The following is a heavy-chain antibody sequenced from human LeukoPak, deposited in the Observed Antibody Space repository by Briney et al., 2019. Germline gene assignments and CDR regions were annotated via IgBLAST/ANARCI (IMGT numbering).Heavy chain of an antibody. J-gene: IGHJ3*01. CDR2: SYGAT. V-gene: IGHV4-39*07. CDR1: GGSISSSIYY. CDR3: ARELRYDNSDSGAF. Sequence: SETLSLTCIVSGGSISSSIYYGPGSASPQGRGWSGLGLSYGATQYSPSLRSRVTISIDTSTNQFSLKLTSVTAADTALYYCARELRYDNSDSGAFWGQGTVVTVSS. D-gene: IGHD3-22*01.